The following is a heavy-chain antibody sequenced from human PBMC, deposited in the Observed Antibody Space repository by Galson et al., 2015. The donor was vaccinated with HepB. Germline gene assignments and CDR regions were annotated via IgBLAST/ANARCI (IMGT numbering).Heavy chain of an antibody. V-gene: IGHV1-69*13. CDR3: ARINSGSYYYYYMDV. J-gene: IGHJ6*03. Sequence: SVKVSCKVSGGTFISHAINWVRQAPGQGLEWLGGIIPILRTPAYAQKFEGRLTITADDSTTTAYMELRSLRSEDTAMYYCARINSGSYYYYYMDVWGKGTTVTVSS. CDR2: IIPILRTP. D-gene: IGHD3-10*01. CDR1: GGTFISHA.